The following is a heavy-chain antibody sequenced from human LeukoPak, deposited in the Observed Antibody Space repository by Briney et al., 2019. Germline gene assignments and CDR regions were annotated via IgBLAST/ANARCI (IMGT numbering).Heavy chain of an antibody. CDR3: ARSRDFWSGCFDY. D-gene: IGHD3-3*01. V-gene: IGHV3-11*04. Sequence: GGSLRLSCAASGFTFSDYYMSWIRQAPGKGLEWVSYISSSGCTIYYADSVKGRFTISRDNAKNSLYLQMNSLRAEDTAVYYCARSRDFWSGCFDYWGQGTLVTVSS. CDR1: GFTFSDYY. CDR2: ISSSGCTI. J-gene: IGHJ4*02.